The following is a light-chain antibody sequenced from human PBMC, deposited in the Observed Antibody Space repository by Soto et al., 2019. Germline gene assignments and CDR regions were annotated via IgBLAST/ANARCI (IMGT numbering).Light chain of an antibody. J-gene: IGLJ1*01. V-gene: IGLV1-40*03. CDR2: RNN. CDR1: SSNIGAGYD. CDR3: QSYDDSLSAYV. Sequence: QAVVTQPPSVSGAPGQRVTISCIGSSSNIGAGYDVHWYQQLPETAPKLLIYRNNNRPSGVPDRFSGSKSGASASLAITGLQAEDEAEYYCQSYDDSLSAYVFGTGTKLTVL.